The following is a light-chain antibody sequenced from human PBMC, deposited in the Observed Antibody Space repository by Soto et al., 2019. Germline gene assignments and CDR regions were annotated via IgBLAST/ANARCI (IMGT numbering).Light chain of an antibody. CDR2: GNS. Sequence: QSVLTQPPSVSGAPGHRVSISCIGGSSNIGAGYDVHWYQQLPGTAPKLLIYGNSNRPSGVPDRFSGSKSGTSASLAITGLQAEDEADYYCQSYDSSLSAHVVFGGGTKVTVL. CDR3: QSYDSSLSAHVV. J-gene: IGLJ2*01. V-gene: IGLV1-40*01. CDR1: SSNIGAGYD.